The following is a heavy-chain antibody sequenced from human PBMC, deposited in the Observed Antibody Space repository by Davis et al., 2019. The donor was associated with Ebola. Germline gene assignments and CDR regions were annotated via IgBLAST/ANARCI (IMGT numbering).Heavy chain of an antibody. CDR3: ARLPGYCTNGVCYTGEIDY. CDR2: IYHSGST. V-gene: IGHV4-30-2*01. D-gene: IGHD2-8*01. J-gene: IGHJ4*02. Sequence: MPSETLSLTCAVSGGSISSGGYSWSWIRQPPGKGLEWIGYIYHSGSTYYNPSLKSRVTISVDRSKNQFSLKLSSVTAADTAVYYCARLPGYCTNGVCYTGEIDYWGQGTLVTVSS. CDR1: GGSISSGGYS.